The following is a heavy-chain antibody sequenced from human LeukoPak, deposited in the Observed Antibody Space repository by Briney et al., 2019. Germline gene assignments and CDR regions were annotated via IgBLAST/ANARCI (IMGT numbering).Heavy chain of an antibody. CDR3: AKPSASYDILTGYPVPTFDY. Sequence: GGSLRLSCAASGFTFSSYAMSWVRQAPGKGLEWVSAISGSGGSTYYADSVKGRFTISRDNYKNTLYLQMNSLRAEDTAVYYCAKPSASYDILTGYPVPTFDYWGQGTLVTVSS. D-gene: IGHD3-9*01. CDR2: ISGSGGST. V-gene: IGHV3-23*01. J-gene: IGHJ4*02. CDR1: GFTFSSYA.